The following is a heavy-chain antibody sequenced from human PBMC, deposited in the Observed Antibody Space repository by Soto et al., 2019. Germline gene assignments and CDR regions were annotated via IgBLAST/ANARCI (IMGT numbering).Heavy chain of an antibody. V-gene: IGHV4-31*03. CDR2: IYYSGTT. Sequence: SETLSLTCTVSGGSISSGGYYWSWIRQNPGKGLEWIGYIYYSGTTNYNPSLKSRLTISVDTSKNQFSLKLNSMTAADTAVYYCARDESATDVFDIWRQGTMVTVSS. J-gene: IGHJ3*02. CDR1: GGSISSGGYY. CDR3: ARDESATDVFDI.